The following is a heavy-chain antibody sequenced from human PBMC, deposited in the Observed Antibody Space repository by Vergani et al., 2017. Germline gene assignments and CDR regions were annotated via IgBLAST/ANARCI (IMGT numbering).Heavy chain of an antibody. J-gene: IGHJ4*02. V-gene: IGHV3-21*04. CDR2: ISSSSSYI. D-gene: IGHD3-22*01. Sequence: VQLVESGGGVVQPGRSLRLSCAASGFTFSSYGMHWVRQAPGKGLEWGSSISSSSSYIYYADSVKGRFTISRDNSKNTLYLQMNSLRAEDTAVYYCARGPYYYDSSGYGTWGQGTLVTVSS. CDR3: ARGPYYYDSSGYGT. CDR1: GFTFSSYG.